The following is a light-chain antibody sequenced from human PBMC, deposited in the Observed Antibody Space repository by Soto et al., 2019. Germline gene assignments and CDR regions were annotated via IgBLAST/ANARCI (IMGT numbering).Light chain of an antibody. V-gene: IGLV2-14*01. CDR2: DVS. Sequence: QSALTQPASVSGSPGQSIAISCTGTNSDVGGYNYVSWYQQHPGKAPKLMICDVSNRPSGVSDRFSGSKSGNTASLTISGLQAEDEADYYCSSYTTTSSLEVFGGGTKLTVL. CDR3: SSYTTTSSLEV. CDR1: NSDVGGYNY. J-gene: IGLJ2*01.